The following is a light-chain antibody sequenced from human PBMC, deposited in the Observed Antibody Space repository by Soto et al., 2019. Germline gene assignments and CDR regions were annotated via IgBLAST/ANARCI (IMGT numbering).Light chain of an antibody. CDR3: QQYGSSPRT. CDR1: QSVSSSY. V-gene: IGKV3-20*01. CDR2: GAS. J-gene: IGKJ1*01. Sequence: EIVLTQSPGTLSLSPGERVTLSCRASQSVSSSYLAWYQQKPGQAPSLLIYGASSRATAIPDRFSGSGSGTDFTLTISRLEPEDFAVYYCQQYGSSPRTFGQGTKVEIK.